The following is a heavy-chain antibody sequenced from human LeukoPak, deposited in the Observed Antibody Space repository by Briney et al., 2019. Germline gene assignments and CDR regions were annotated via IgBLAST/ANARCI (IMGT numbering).Heavy chain of an antibody. Sequence: ASVKVSCKASGYTFTSYDINWVRQATGQGLEWMGWMNPNSGNTGYAQKFQGRVTMTRNTSISTAYMELSSLRSEDTAVYYCARANYDSSGYYYYYYMDVWGKGTTVTVSS. V-gene: IGHV1-8*01. CDR3: ARANYDSSGYYYYYYMDV. D-gene: IGHD3-22*01. CDR1: GYTFTSYD. J-gene: IGHJ6*03. CDR2: MNPNSGNT.